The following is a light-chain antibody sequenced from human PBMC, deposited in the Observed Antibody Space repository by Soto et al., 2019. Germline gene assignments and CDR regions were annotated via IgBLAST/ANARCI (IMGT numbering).Light chain of an antibody. V-gene: IGLV2-14*03. CDR2: DVS. CDR1: SSDVGGYNY. J-gene: IGLJ2*01. Sequence: QSALTQPASVSGSPGQSITISCTGTSSDVGGYNYVSWYQQHPGKAPKLMIYDVSNRPSGVSNRFSGSKSGNTASLTISGLQAEDEADYYCSSYTSSGTHVFGGGTKVTVL. CDR3: SSYTSSGTHV.